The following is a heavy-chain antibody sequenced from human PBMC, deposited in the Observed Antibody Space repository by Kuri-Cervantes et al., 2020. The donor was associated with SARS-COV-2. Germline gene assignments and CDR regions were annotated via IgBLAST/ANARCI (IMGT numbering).Heavy chain of an antibody. Sequence: GESLKISCADSGSSFRSYAMSWVRPAPGKGLEWVSTISGSGGSTYYAGSVTGRFTISRDNSKNTLYLQMNSLRAEDTAVYYCAKSSGYCTTTSCAWFDPWGQGTLVTVSS. CDR1: GSSFRSYA. J-gene: IGHJ5*02. CDR3: AKSSGYCTTTSCAWFDP. CDR2: ISGSGGST. D-gene: IGHD2-2*01. V-gene: IGHV3-23*01.